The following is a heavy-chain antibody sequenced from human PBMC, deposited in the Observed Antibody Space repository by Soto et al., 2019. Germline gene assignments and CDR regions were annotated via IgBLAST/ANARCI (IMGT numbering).Heavy chain of an antibody. Sequence: QVQLVQSGAEVKKPGASVKVSCKASGYTFTSYGISWVRQSPGQGLEWMGWISAYNGNTNYAQKLQGRVTMTTDTSTSPADMELRILRSDDTAVYYCARSNSRWTNNAFDIWGQGTMVTVSS. CDR1: GYTFTSYG. D-gene: IGHD6-13*01. CDR3: ARSNSRWTNNAFDI. CDR2: ISAYNGNT. V-gene: IGHV1-18*01. J-gene: IGHJ3*02.